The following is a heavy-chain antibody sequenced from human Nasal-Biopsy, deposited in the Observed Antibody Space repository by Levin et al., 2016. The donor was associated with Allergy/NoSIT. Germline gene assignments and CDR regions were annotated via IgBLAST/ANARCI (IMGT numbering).Heavy chain of an antibody. CDR1: GFPFSRYD. V-gene: IGHV3-23*01. Sequence: GGSLRLSCVASGFPFSRYDMNWVRQTPGKGLEWVSGINVNGGVTYYADSVKGRFTISRDNADNTVHLQMGGLRAEDMAVYYCARASLPHPPDGYCNGFSCYRGYYFDFWGQGIPVTVS. J-gene: IGHJ4*02. D-gene: IGHD2-2*03. CDR2: INVNGGVT. CDR3: ARASLPHPPDGYCNGFSCYRGYYFDF.